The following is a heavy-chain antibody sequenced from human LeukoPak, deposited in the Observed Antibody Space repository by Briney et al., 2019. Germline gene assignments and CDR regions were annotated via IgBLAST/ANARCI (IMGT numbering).Heavy chain of an antibody. J-gene: IGHJ4*02. V-gene: IGHV1-18*01. CDR1: GYTFTSYG. CDR3: ASTLRFLEWLRY. CDR2: ISAYNGNT. Sequence: ASVKVSCKASGYTFTSYGISWVRQAPGQGLEWMGWISAYNGNTNYAQKPQGRVTMTTDTSASTAYMELRSLRSDDTAVYYCASTLRFLEWLRYWGQGTLVTVSS. D-gene: IGHD3-3*01.